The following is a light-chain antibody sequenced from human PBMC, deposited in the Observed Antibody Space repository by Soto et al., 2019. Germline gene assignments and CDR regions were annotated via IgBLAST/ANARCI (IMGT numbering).Light chain of an antibody. CDR2: EVS. CDR1: SSDVGGYNF. J-gene: IGLJ1*01. Sequence: QSALTQPASVSGSPGQSITISCTGTSSDVGGYNFVSWFQHHPGKAPKVMIYEVSNRPSGVSNRFSGSKSDNTASLTISGLQAEDEADYYCTSYTSSSIFYVFGTGTKVTVL. CDR3: TSYTSSSIFYV. V-gene: IGLV2-14*01.